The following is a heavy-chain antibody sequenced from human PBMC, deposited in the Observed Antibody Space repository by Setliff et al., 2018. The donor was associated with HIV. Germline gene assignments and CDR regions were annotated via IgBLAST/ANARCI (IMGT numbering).Heavy chain of an antibody. CDR3: ARDDRNWNPLDDFDI. CDR1: GYSFSNYG. V-gene: IGHV1-18*01. D-gene: IGHD1-1*01. Sequence: ASVKVSCKASGYSFSNYGISWVRQAPGQGLEWMGWISGYNRNTKYAQNPRGRDTVTQDTSTNTAYMELRNLRSDDKAVDYSARDDRNWNPLDDFDIWGQGTMVTVSS. J-gene: IGHJ3*02. CDR2: ISGYNRNT.